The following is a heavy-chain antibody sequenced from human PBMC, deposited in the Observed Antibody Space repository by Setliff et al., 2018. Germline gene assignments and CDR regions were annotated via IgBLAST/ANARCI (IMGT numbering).Heavy chain of an antibody. CDR2: IYSGGST. V-gene: IGHV3-53*01. CDR3: ARATFSSAWYYFDY. Sequence: PGGSLRLSCAASGFTVSSNYMSWVRQAPGKGLEWVSVIYSGGSTHYADSVKGRFTISRDNSKNTLYLQMNSLRAEDTAVYYCARATFSSAWYYFDYWGQGTLVTVSS. D-gene: IGHD6-19*01. CDR1: GFTVSSNY. J-gene: IGHJ4*02.